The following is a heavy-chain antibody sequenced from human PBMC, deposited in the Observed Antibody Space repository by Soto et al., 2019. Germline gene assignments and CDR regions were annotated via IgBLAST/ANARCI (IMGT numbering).Heavy chain of an antibody. J-gene: IGHJ4*02. CDR2: IYNDGST. CDR3: ARDSAVYDFWTGYVNY. D-gene: IGHD3-3*01. V-gene: IGHV3-66*01. CDR1: GFTVSSNH. Sequence: EVQLVESGGGLVQPGGSLRLSCAASGFTVSSNHMSWVRQAPGKGLEWVSVIYNDGSTYYADSVKGRFTISRDNSKNTLYLHMNSLRAEDTAVYFCARDSAVYDFWTGYVNYWGQGSLVTVS.